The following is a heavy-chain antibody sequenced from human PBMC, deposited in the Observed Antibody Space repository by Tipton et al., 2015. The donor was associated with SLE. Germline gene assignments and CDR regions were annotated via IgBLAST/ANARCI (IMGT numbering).Heavy chain of an antibody. CDR3: TRSGPRHNLAFDI. D-gene: IGHD1-14*01. Sequence: TLSLTCGVSGYSISSGYYWSWIRQPAGKGLEWIGRMYTSGSTNYNPSLKSRVTISVDTSKKQFSLKLSSVTAADTAVYYCTRSGPRHNLAFDIWGQGTMVSVSS. CDR2: MYTSGST. J-gene: IGHJ3*02. V-gene: IGHV4-61*02. CDR1: GYSISSGYY.